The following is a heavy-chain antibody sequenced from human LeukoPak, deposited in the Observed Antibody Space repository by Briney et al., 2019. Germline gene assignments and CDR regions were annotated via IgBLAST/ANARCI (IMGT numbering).Heavy chain of an antibody. CDR2: INSDGSST. D-gene: IGHD2-2*01. V-gene: IGHV3-74*01. Sequence: SGGSLRLSCAASGFTFSSYWMHWVRQAPGKGLVWVSRINSDGSSTSYADSVKGRFTISRDNAKNTLYLQMNSLRAEDTAVYYCARGRYCSSTSCPTVLSLDPWGQGTLVTVSS. CDR1: GFTFSSYW. J-gene: IGHJ5*02. CDR3: ARGRYCSSTSCPTVLSLDP.